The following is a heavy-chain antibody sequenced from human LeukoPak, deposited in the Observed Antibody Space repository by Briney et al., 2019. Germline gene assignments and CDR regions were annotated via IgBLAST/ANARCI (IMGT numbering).Heavy chain of an antibody. J-gene: IGHJ3*02. V-gene: IGHV3-7*01. CDR2: IGEDGSEK. Sequence: GGSLRLSCAASGFTFSSYWMTWVRQAPGKGLEWVANIGEDGSEKYYVDSVKGRFTISRDNAKNSLYLQVNSLRAEDTAVYYCARGGAFDMWGQGTMVTVSS. CDR1: GFTFSSYW. CDR3: ARGGAFDM.